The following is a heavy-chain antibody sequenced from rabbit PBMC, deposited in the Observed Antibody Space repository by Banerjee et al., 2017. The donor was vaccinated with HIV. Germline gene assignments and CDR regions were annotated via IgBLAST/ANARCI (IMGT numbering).Heavy chain of an antibody. V-gene: IGHV1S45*01. CDR1: GFSFSSSYY. Sequence: QEQLVESGGGLVQPEGSLTLTCTASGFSFSSSYYMCWVRQAPGKGLEWIACINTSSGNTVYASWAKGRFTISKTSSTVALQMTSLTAADTATYFCARELGDYYGMDLWGPGTLVTVS. J-gene: IGHJ6*01. CDR2: INTSSGNT. CDR3: ARELGDYYGMDL. D-gene: IGHD4-1*01.